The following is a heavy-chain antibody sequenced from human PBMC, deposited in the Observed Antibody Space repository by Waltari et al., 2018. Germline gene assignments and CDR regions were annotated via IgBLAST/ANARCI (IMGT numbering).Heavy chain of an antibody. CDR1: GFTFRGYE. CDR2: ISSSGNTI. V-gene: IGHV3-48*03. CDR3: ARRPYYYHGMDV. J-gene: IGHJ6*02. Sequence: EVLLVESGGGLVQPGVSLRLSCPASGFTFRGYEMNWVRQVPGKGMEWVSYISSSGNTIYYADSVKARFTTYRDNAKNSLYLQMNSLRVDDTAVYYCARRPYYYHGMDVWGQGTTVTVSS.